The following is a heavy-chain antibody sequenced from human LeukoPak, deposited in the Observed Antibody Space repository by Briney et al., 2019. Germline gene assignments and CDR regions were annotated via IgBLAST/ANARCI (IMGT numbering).Heavy chain of an antibody. CDR1: GFTFSSYA. CDR2: ISYDGSNK. J-gene: IGHJ4*02. V-gene: IGHV3-30*04. D-gene: IGHD3-10*01. CDR3: ARWFGDDY. Sequence: PGRSLRLSCAASGFTFSSYAMHWVRQAPGKGLEWVAVISYDGSNKYYADSVKGRFTISRDNSKNTLYLQMNSLRAEDTAVYYCARWFGDDYWGQGTLVTVSS.